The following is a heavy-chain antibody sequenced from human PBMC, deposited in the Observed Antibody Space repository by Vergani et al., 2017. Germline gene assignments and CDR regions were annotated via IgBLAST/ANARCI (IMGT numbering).Heavy chain of an antibody. CDR3: ASAAAGT. CDR1: GFTFSSYA. Sequence: EVQLLESGGGLVQPGGSLRLSCAASGFTFSSYAMSWVRQAPGKGMEWVSAICGSGGSPYYADSVKGRLTISIDNSKNTLYLQMNSLRAEDTAVYYCASAAAGTWGQGTLVTVSS. J-gene: IGHJ5*02. CDR2: ICGSGGSP. V-gene: IGHV3-23*01. D-gene: IGHD6-13*01.